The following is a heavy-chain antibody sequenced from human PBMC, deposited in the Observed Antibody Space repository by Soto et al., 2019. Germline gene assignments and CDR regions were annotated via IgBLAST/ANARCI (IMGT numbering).Heavy chain of an antibody. CDR3: ARGRHVKKPGYSSGWLGGRGYYFDY. J-gene: IGHJ4*02. CDR1: GDSVSSNSAA. V-gene: IGHV6-1*01. CDR2: TYYRSKWYN. D-gene: IGHD6-19*01. Sequence: SQTLSLTCAISGDSVSSNSAAWNWIRQSPSRGLEWLGRTYYRSKWYNDYAVSVKSRITINPDTSKNQFSLQLNSVTPEDTAVYYCARGRHVKKPGYSSGWLGGRGYYFDYWGQGTLVTVSS.